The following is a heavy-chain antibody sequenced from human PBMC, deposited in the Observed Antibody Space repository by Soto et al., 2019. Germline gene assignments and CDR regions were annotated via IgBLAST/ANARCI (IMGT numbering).Heavy chain of an antibody. CDR2: ISGSGGST. J-gene: IGHJ3*02. D-gene: IGHD1-26*01. V-gene: IGHV3-23*01. CDR3: AKIGVVRAKNDAFDI. CDR1: GFTFSSYA. Sequence: GGSLRLSCAASGFTFSSYAMSWVRQAPGKGLEWVSAISGSGGSTYYADSVKGRFTISRDNAKNTLYLQMNSLRAEATAIYYCAKIGVVRAKNDAFDIWGQVTMVTVSS.